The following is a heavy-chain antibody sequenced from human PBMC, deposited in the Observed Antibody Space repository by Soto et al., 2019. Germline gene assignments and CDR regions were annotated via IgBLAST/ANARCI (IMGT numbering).Heavy chain of an antibody. V-gene: IGHV4-34*01. Sequence: SETLSLTCAVYSRSFRDYYWTWIRQPPGKGLEFIGEINHSGTTHYNPSLKSRVTVSVDTSKNHFSLKMNSVTAADRAVYYCARSPKSTDFPYYFDFWGQGTLVTVSS. D-gene: IGHD2-21*01. CDR1: SRSFRDYY. J-gene: IGHJ4*02. CDR2: INHSGTT. CDR3: ARSPKSTDFPYYFDF.